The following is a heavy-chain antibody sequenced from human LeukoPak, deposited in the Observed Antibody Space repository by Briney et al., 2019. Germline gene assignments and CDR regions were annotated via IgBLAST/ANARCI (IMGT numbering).Heavy chain of an antibody. V-gene: IGHV1-69*13. J-gene: IGHJ6*02. CDR3: AREYAFYCSGGSCERAAYYYYGMDV. Sequence: SVNVSCKASGGTFSSYAISWVRQAPGQGLEWMGGIIPIFGTANYAQKFQGRVTITADESTSTAYMELSSLRSEDTAVYYCAREYAFYCSGGSCERAAYYYYGMDVWGQGTTVTVSS. CDR1: GGTFSSYA. D-gene: IGHD2-15*01. CDR2: IIPIFGTA.